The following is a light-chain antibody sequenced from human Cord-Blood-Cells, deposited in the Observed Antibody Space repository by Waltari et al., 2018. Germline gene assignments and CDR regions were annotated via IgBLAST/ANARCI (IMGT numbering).Light chain of an antibody. J-gene: IGKJ1*01. CDR2: LGS. Sequence: DIVMTQSPLSLPVTPGETASISCRSSQSLLHSNGYNYLDWYLQKPGQSPQLLIYLGSNRASGVPDRFSGSGSGTDFTLKISRVEAEDVGVYYCMQALQTPWTFGQGNKVEIK. CDR1: QSLLHSNGYNY. V-gene: IGKV2-28*01. CDR3: MQALQTPWT.